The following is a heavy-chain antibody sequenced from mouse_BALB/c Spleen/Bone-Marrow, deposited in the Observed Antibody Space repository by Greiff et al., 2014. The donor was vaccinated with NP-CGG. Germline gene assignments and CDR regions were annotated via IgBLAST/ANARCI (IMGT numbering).Heavy chain of an antibody. CDR2: IDPANGNT. CDR3: ANYYYGSHFDY. CDR1: GYNIKDTY. J-gene: IGHJ2*01. D-gene: IGHD1-1*01. Sequence: VHVKQSGAALVKPGASVKLSCTASGYNIKDTYMHWVKQRPEQGLEWIGRIDPANGNTKYDPKFQGKATITADTSSNTAYLQLSSLPSEDTAVYYCANYYYGSHFDYWGQGTTLTVSS. V-gene: IGHV14-3*02.